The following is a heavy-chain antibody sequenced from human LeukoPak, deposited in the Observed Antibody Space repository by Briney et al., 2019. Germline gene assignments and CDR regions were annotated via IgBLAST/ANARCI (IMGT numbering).Heavy chain of an antibody. CDR2: IYYTGST. D-gene: IGHD6-6*01. J-gene: IGHJ4*02. CDR3: ARGRDSSSSVGY. Sequence: SETLSLTCTVSDGSISSYYWSWIRQPPGKGLEWIGYIYYTGSTNYNPSLKSRVTISVDTSKNQFSLKLSSVTAADTAVYYCARGRDSSSSVGYWGQGTLVTVSS. CDR1: DGSISSYY. V-gene: IGHV4-59*01.